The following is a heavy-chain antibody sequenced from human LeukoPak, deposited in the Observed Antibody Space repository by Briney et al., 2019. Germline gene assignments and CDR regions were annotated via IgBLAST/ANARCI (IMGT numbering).Heavy chain of an antibody. CDR3: ARGSGYLETFDY. J-gene: IGHJ4*02. V-gene: IGHV3-30*19. D-gene: IGHD3-22*01. CDR1: GFTFSSYG. Sequence: GGSLRLSCAASGFTFSSYGMHWVRQAPGKGLEWVAVISYDGSNKYYADSVKGRFTISRDNSRNTLYLQMNSLRAEDTAVYYCARGSGYLETFDYWGQGTLVTVSS. CDR2: ISYDGSNK.